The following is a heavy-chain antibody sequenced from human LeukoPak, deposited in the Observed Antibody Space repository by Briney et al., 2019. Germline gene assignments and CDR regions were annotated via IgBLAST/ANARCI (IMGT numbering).Heavy chain of an antibody. V-gene: IGHV4-59*08. CDR3: AGGRSRGYYYMDV. CDR1: GGSISSYY. J-gene: IGHJ6*03. D-gene: IGHD3-10*01. CDR2: IYYSGNT. Sequence: SETLSLTCTVSGGSISSYYWSWIRQPPGKGLEWIGYIYYSGNTNYNPSLKSRVTISADTSKNQFSLKLSSVTAADTAVYYCAGGRSRGYYYMDVWGKGTTVTVSS.